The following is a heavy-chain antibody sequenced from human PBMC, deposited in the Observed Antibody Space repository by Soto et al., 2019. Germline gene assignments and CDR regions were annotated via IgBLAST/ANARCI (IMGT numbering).Heavy chain of an antibody. V-gene: IGHV3-30*18. CDR1: GFTFSSYG. J-gene: IGHJ4*02. D-gene: IGHD6-13*01. Sequence: QPGGSLRLSCAASGFTFSSYGMHWVRQAPGKGLEWVAVISYDGSNKYYADSVKGRFTVSRDNSKNTLYLQMNSLRAEDTAVYYCAKDMYSSSWYFDYWGQGTLVTVSS. CDR2: ISYDGSNK. CDR3: AKDMYSSSWYFDY.